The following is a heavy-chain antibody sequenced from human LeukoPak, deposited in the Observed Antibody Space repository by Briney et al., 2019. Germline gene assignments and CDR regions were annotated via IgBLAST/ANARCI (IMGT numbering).Heavy chain of an antibody. D-gene: IGHD2-2*01. J-gene: IGHJ6*02. CDR2: IYYTGVI. Sequence: SETLSLTCTVSGGSITGGYYWSWLRPPPGKGLEWIGHIYYTGVINYDPSLKSRVTMLVDTSKNQFSLNVMSVTAADTAVYYCARLTRLAPVGTTYYHSLDVWGQGSTVTVSS. V-gene: IGHV4-59*08. CDR3: ARLTRLAPVGTTYYHSLDV. CDR1: GGSITGGYY.